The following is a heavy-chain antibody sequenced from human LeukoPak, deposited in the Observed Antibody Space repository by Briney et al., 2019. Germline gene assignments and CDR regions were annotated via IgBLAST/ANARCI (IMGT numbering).Heavy chain of an antibody. CDR1: GFTVSNNY. CDR3: ARWGSTGWNYFDY. D-gene: IGHD2-2*01. Sequence: GGSLRLSCAASGFTVSNNYMSWVRQAPGKGLEWVSVIYSGGSTYYADSVKGRFTISRDNSKNTVYLQMNSLRAEDTAVYYCARWGSTGWNYFDYWGQGTLVTVSS. V-gene: IGHV3-53*01. J-gene: IGHJ4*02. CDR2: IYSGGST.